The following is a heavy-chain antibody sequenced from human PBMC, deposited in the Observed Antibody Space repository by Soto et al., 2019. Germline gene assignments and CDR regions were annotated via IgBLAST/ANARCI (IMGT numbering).Heavy chain of an antibody. CDR2: IYYSGST. D-gene: IGHD2-2*01. CDR1: GGFISSSSYY. Sequence: QLQLQESGPGLVKPSETLSLTCTVSGGFISSSSYYWGWIRQPPGKGLEWIGTIYYSGSTYYNPSXXXRVTISIDTSXXQXSXXLSSVTAADTAVYYCVRLYPWDCSGTTCYGYAFDSWGQGTLVTVSS. CDR3: VRLYPWDCSGTTCYGYAFDS. J-gene: IGHJ4*02. V-gene: IGHV4-39*01.